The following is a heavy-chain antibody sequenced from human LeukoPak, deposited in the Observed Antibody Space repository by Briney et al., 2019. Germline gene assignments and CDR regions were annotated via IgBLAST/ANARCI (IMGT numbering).Heavy chain of an antibody. CDR3: AREIVYYDSSGFDY. J-gene: IGHJ4*02. CDR2: ISSSSSYI. D-gene: IGHD3-22*01. CDR1: GFTFSSYW. V-gene: IGHV3-21*01. Sequence: GGSLRLSCAASGFTFSSYWMSWVRQAPGKGLEWVSSISSSSSYIYYADSVKGRFTISRDNAKNSLYLQMNSLRAEDTAVYYCAREIVYYDSSGFDYWGQGTLVTVSS.